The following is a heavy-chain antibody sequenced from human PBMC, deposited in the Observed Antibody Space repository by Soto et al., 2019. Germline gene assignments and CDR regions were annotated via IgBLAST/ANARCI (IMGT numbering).Heavy chain of an antibody. CDR2: LTDTGGCA. CDR1: GITFGNRA. D-gene: IGHD3-3*01. Sequence: GGSLSLSCVASGITFGNRAMSWVRQAPGEGLEWVSALTDTGGCAKCSDSLRGRFADSRDNSRNTLYLQVNSLRAEDTGVYYCARSEWLSTHFGYWGQGTLVTVSS. CDR3: ARSEWLSTHFGY. J-gene: IGHJ4*02. V-gene: IGHV3-23*01.